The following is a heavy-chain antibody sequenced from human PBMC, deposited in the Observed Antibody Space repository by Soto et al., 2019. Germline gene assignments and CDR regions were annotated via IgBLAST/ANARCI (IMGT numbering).Heavy chain of an antibody. D-gene: IGHD6-13*01. V-gene: IGHV4-34*01. J-gene: IGHJ4*02. CDR2: INHSGST. Sequence: SSETLSLTCAVYGGSFSGYYCSWIRQPPGKGLEWIGEINHSGSTNYNPSLKSRVTISVDTSKNQFSLKLSSVTAADTAVYYCARRSSSWSPFDYWGQGTLVTVSS. CDR1: GGSFSGYY. CDR3: ARRSSSWSPFDY.